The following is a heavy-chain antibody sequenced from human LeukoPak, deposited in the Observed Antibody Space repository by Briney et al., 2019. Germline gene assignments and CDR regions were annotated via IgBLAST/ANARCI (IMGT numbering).Heavy chain of an antibody. V-gene: IGHV4-59*01. D-gene: IGHD3-3*01. CDR1: GGSISSYY. CDR3: ASSLYYDFWSGSLDY. J-gene: IGHJ4*02. Sequence: PSETLSLTCTVSGGSISSYYWSWIRQPPGKGLEWIGYIYYSGSTNYNPSLKGRVTISVDTSKNQFSLKLSSVTAADTAVYYCASSLYYDFWSGSLDYWGQGTLVTVSS. CDR2: IYYSGST.